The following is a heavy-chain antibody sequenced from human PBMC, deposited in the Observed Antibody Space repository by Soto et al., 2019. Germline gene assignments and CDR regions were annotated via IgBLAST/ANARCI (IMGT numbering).Heavy chain of an antibody. D-gene: IGHD6-19*01. CDR3: ARLEYSSGWYRFGY. J-gene: IGHJ4*02. CDR1: GGSIRSYY. V-gene: IGHV4-59*01. Sequence: SESLYLACAACGGSIRSYYGSWIRQPPGKGLEWIGYIYYSGSTNYNPSLKSRVTVSVDTSKNQFSLKLSSVTAADTAVYYCARLEYSSGWYRFGYWGQGTLVTVSS. CDR2: IYYSGST.